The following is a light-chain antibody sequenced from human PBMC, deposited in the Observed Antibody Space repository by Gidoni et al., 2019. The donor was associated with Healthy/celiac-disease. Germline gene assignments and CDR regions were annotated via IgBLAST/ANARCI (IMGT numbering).Light chain of an antibody. CDR3: QQRSNWPPMYT. CDR1: QSVSSY. J-gene: IGKJ2*01. Sequence: EIGLTQSPATLSLSPGELATLSCRASQSVSSYLAWYQQKPGHAPRLLIYDPSNRATGIPARFSGSGCGTAFTLTISSLEPEDFAVYYCQQRSNWPPMYTFGQGTKLEIK. V-gene: IGKV3-11*01. CDR2: DPS.